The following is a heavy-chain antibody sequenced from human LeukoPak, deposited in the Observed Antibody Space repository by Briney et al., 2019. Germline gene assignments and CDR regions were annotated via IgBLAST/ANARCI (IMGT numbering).Heavy chain of an antibody. V-gene: IGHV3-11*01. J-gene: IGHJ6*03. CDR1: GFTFSDYY. CDR2: ISSSGSTI. Sequence: GGSLRLSCAASGFTFSDYYMSWIRQAPGKGLEWVSYISSSGSTIYYADSVKGRFTISRDNAKNSLYLQMNSRRAEDTALYYCARGFDLYYYYYYMDVWGKGTTVTVSS. D-gene: IGHD3/OR15-3a*01. CDR3: ARGFDLYYYYYYMDV.